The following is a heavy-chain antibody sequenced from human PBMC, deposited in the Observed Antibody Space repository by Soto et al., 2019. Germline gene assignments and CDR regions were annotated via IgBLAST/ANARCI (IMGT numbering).Heavy chain of an antibody. Sequence: QVQLVQSGAEVKKPGSSVKVSCKASGGTFSSYAISWVRQAPGQGLEWMGGIIPIFGTANYAQKFQGRVTITADESTSTAYMELSSLRSEDTAVYYCARDGDPYSSSWYGNWFAPWGQGTLVTVSS. CDR2: IIPIFGTA. V-gene: IGHV1-69*01. CDR3: ARDGDPYSSSWYGNWFAP. CDR1: GGTFSSYA. J-gene: IGHJ5*02. D-gene: IGHD6-13*01.